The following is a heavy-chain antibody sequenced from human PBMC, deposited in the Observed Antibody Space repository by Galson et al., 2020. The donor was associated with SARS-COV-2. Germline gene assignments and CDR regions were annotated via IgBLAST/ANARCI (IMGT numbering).Heavy chain of an antibody. D-gene: IGHD2-21*02. V-gene: IGHV3-30*18. CDR1: GFNFGNYG. Sequence: GESLKISCAASGFNFGNYGMHWVRQAPGKGLEWVAVISYDGSKEYYADSVKGRFTISRDNSKNTLFLQMNSLRAKDTSVYYCAKDLVVTAYYYYGMNVWGQGTTVTVSS. CDR2: ISYDGSKE. CDR3: AKDLVVTAYYYYGMNV. J-gene: IGHJ6*02.